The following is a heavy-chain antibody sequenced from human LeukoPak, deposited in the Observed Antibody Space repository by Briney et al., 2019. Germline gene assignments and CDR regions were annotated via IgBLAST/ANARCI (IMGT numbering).Heavy chain of an antibody. V-gene: IGHV4-59*12. D-gene: IGHD3-22*01. J-gene: IGHJ3*02. CDR1: GGSISSYY. CDR3: ARETIDITIIEVVRMGDAFGI. CDR2: IYYSGST. Sequence: NASETLSLTCTVSGGSISSYYWSWIRQPPGKGLEWIGYIYYSGSTNYNPSLKSRVTISVDTSKNQFSLRMSSVTAADTAVYYCARETIDITIIEVVRMGDAFGIWGQGTMVAVSS.